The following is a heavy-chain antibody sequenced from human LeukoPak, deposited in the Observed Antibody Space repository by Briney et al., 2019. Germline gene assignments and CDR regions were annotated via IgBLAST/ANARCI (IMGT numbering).Heavy chain of an antibody. V-gene: IGHV4-39*01. CDR3: ARLHYGGNYGYYYYYMDV. J-gene: IGHJ6*03. CDR2: IYYTGST. Sequence: SETLSLTCTVSGGSISSYYCGWIRQPPGKGLEWIGSIYYTGSTYYNPSLKSRVTISVDTSKNQFSLKLSSVTAADTAAYYCARLHYGGNYGYYYYYMDVWGKGTTVTISS. CDR1: GGSISSYY. D-gene: IGHD4-23*01.